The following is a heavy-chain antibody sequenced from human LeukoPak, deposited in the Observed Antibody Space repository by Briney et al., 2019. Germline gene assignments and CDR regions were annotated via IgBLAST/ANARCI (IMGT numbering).Heavy chain of an antibody. CDR1: GFTFSSYG. J-gene: IGHJ4*02. CDR3: ARGGRAGAYGSGLD. D-gene: IGHD3-10*01. Sequence: PGGSLRLSCAASGFTFSSYGMYWVRQAPGKGLEWVAVIWYDGSNKYYADSVKGRFTISRDNSKNTLYLQMNSLRAEDTAVYYCARGGRAGAYGSGLDWGQGTLVTVSS. CDR2: IWYDGSNK. V-gene: IGHV3-33*01.